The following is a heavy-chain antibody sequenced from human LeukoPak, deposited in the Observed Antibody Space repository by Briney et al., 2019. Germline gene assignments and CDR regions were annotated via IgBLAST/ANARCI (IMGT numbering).Heavy chain of an antibody. V-gene: IGHV3-21*04. CDR1: GFTFSTFA. J-gene: IGHJ4*02. CDR2: IFPSGGEI. Sequence: GGSLRLSCAASGFTFSTFAMIWVRQPPGKGLEWVSSIFPSGGEIHYADSVKGRFTISRDNAKNSLYLQMNSLRAEDTAVYYCARDDSLLWFGELSLGLDYWGQGTLVTVSS. CDR3: ARDDSLLWFGELSLGLDY. D-gene: IGHD3-10*01.